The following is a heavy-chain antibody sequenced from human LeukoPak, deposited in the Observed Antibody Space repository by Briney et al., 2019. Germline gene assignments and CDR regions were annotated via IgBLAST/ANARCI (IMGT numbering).Heavy chain of an antibody. Sequence: GGSLRLSCAASGFTFSSYAMSWVRQAPGKGLEWVSAISGSGGSTYYADSVKGRFTISRDNSKDTLYLQMNSLRAEDTAVYYCAKKQSYYYDSSALRGGGYFDYWGQGTLVTVSS. V-gene: IGHV3-23*01. J-gene: IGHJ4*02. CDR3: AKKQSYYYDSSALRGGGYFDY. CDR2: ISGSGGST. CDR1: GFTFSSYA. D-gene: IGHD3-22*01.